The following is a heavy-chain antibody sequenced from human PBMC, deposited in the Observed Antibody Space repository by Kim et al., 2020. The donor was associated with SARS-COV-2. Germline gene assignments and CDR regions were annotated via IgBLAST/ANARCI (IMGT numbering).Heavy chain of an antibody. CDR1: GGSISSSSYY. CDR3: ARFRLLLYYFDY. D-gene: IGHD2-15*01. J-gene: IGHJ4*02. Sequence: SETLSLTCTVSGGSISSSSYYWGWIRQPPGKGLEWIGSIYYSGSTYYNPSLKSRVTISVDTSKNQFSLKLSSVTAADTAVYYCARFRLLLYYFDYWGQGT. CDR2: IYYSGST. V-gene: IGHV4-39*07.